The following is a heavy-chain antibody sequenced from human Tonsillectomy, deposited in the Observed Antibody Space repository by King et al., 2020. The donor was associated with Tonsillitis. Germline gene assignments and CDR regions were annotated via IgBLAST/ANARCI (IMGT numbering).Heavy chain of an antibody. CDR2: IYTSGST. Sequence: QLQESGPGLVKPSETLSLTCTVSGGSISSYYWSWIRQPAGKGLEWIGRIYTSGSTNYNPYHKSRVTMSVDTSKNQFSLKLSSVTAADTAVYYCARDRHKELYLFVYWGQGTLVTVSS. CDR3: ARDRHKELYLFVY. CDR1: GGSISSYY. V-gene: IGHV4-4*07. J-gene: IGHJ4*02. D-gene: IGHD1-26*01.